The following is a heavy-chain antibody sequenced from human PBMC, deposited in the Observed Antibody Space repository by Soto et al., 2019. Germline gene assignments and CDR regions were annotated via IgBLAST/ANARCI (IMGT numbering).Heavy chain of an antibody. Sequence: PSETLSLTCAVYGGTISDYFWSWLRQTPGKGLEWIGEINHSGTTNYNPSLKSRVTISLDTSKNHFSLNLTSVTAADTAVYYSVATTMDYYYDMDVWGQGTTVTVSS. CDR3: VATTMDYYYDMDV. D-gene: IGHD5-12*01. CDR1: GGTISDYF. J-gene: IGHJ6*02. V-gene: IGHV4-34*08. CDR2: INHSGTT.